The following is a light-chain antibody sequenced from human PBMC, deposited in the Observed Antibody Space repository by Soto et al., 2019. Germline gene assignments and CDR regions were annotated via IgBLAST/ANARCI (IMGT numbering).Light chain of an antibody. CDR1: QSLRSY. J-gene: IGKJ1*01. CDR3: QHSWT. Sequence: ETVLTQSPATLSLSPGERATLSCRASQSLRSYLAWYQQRPGQAPRLLMYDASKRATGIPARFSGSGSGTDFTLTISSLESEDFAVYYCQHSWTFGQGTKVDIK. CDR2: DAS. V-gene: IGKV3-11*01.